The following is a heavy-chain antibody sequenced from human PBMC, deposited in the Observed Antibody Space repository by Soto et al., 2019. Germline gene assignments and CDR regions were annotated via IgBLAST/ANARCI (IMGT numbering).Heavy chain of an antibody. Sequence: QVQLVQSGAEVKTPGASVKVSCKASGYTFTDYYMHWVRQAPGQGLEWMGWINPNGGGTNYAQKFQGWLTMTRDTSTSTTYMELGRLTPDDTAVYYCAREVHRTSLYGMDVWGQGTTVTVSS. D-gene: IGHD2-8*01. V-gene: IGHV1-2*04. J-gene: IGHJ6*02. CDR2: INPNGGGT. CDR3: AREVHRTSLYGMDV. CDR1: GYTFTDYY.